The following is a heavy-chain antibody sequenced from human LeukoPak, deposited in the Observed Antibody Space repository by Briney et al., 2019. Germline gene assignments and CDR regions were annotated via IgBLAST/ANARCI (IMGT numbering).Heavy chain of an antibody. CDR1: GYTFTGYY. D-gene: IGHD5-18*01. V-gene: IGHV1-2*02. J-gene: IGHJ3*02. CDR2: INPNSGGT. CDR3: ARVSETAMARDAFDI. Sequence: ASVKVSCKASGYTFTGYYMHWVRQAPGQGLEWMGWINPNSGGTNYAQKFQGRVTMTRDTSISTAYMELSRLRSDDTAVYYCARVSETAMARDAFDIWGQGTTVTVSS.